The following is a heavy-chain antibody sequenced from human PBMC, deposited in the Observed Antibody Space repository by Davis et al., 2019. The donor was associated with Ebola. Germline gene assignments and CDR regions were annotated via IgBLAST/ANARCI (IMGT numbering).Heavy chain of an antibody. D-gene: IGHD3-10*01. CDR1: GFTFSNYW. CDR3: ARAAYYYGSGVDY. J-gene: IGHJ4*02. V-gene: IGHV4-59*01. Sequence: ESLKISCAASGFTFSNYWMSWVRQPPGKGLEWIGYIYYSGSTNYNPSLKSRVTISVDTSKNQFSLKLSSVAAADTAVYYCARAAYYYGSGVDYWGQGTLVTVSS. CDR2: IYYSGST.